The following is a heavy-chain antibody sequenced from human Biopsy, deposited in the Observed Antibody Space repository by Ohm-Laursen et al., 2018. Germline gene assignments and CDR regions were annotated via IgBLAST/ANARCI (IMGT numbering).Heavy chain of an antibody. CDR1: GFTFTSYG. D-gene: IGHD3-10*01. Sequence: SLRLSCAASGFTFTSYGMHWVRQAPGKGLEWVAVISYDGSGEYYADSLQGRFTISRDNPKNTVDLQMNSLRAEDTAVYYCARVRLVRKIISQPGDYWGQGTLVTVSS. J-gene: IGHJ4*02. CDR2: ISYDGSGE. V-gene: IGHV3-33*05. CDR3: ARVRLVRKIISQPGDY.